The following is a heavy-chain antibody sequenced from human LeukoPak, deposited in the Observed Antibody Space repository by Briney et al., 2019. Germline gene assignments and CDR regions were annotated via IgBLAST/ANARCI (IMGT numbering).Heavy chain of an antibody. J-gene: IGHJ4*02. CDR3: AREQDYFDY. V-gene: IGHV6-1*01. Sequence: QTLSLTCDMSGDRLSSNSAACDWIRQYPSRGLEWLVRTYYRSEWYSEYAVSVKSPITINPDTSKNQLSLQLNSVTPEDTAVYYCAREQDYFDYWGEGTLVTVYS. CDR2: TYYRSEWYS. CDR1: GDRLSSNSAA.